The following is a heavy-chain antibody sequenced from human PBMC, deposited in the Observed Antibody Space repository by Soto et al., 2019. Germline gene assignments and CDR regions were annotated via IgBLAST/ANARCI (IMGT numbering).Heavy chain of an antibody. CDR2: INPSGGST. J-gene: IGHJ3*02. D-gene: IGHD1-1*01. CDR3: ATPYNWNDGKNAFYI. CDR1: GYTFTSYY. Sequence: QVQLVQSGAEVKKPGASVKVSCKASGYTFTSYYMHWVRQAPGQGLEWMGIINPSGGSTSYAQKFQGRVTITRDTSTSTVYMELSSLRSADTAVYYCATPYNWNDGKNAFYIWGQGTMVTVSS. V-gene: IGHV1-46*03.